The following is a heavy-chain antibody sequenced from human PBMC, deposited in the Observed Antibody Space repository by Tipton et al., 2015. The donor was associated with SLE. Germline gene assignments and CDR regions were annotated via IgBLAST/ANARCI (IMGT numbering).Heavy chain of an antibody. CDR2: INHSGST. CDR1: GGSFSGYY. Sequence: TLSLTCAVYGGSFSGYYWSWIRQPPGKGLEWIGEINHSGSTNYNPSLKSRVTISVDTSKNHFSLKLSSVTAADTAVYYCARLVAVAGTGYFDLWGRGTLVTVSS. V-gene: IGHV4-34*01. CDR3: ARLVAVAGTGYFDL. D-gene: IGHD6-19*01. J-gene: IGHJ2*01.